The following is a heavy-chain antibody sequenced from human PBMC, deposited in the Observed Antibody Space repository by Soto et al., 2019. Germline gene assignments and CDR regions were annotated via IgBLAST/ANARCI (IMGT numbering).Heavy chain of an antibody. V-gene: IGHV4-39*01. CDR1: GGSISSSSYY. CDR3: ERQEADYDILTGYYRTYGMDV. D-gene: IGHD3-9*01. J-gene: IGHJ6*02. Sequence: PSETLSLTCTVSGGSISSSSYYWGWIRQPPGKGLEWIGSIYYSGSTYYNPTLKSRVTISVDTSKNQFSLKLSSVTAADTAVYYCERQEADYDILTGYYRTYGMDVWGQGTTVTVSS. CDR2: IYYSGST.